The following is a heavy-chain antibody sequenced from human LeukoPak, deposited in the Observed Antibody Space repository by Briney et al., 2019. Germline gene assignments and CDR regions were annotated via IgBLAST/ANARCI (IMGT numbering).Heavy chain of an antibody. CDR1: GGSFSGYY. D-gene: IGHD2-2*02. J-gene: IGHJ2*01. Sequence: SETLSLTCAVYGGSFSGYYWSWIRQPPGKGLEWIGEINHSGSTNYNPSLKSRVTISVDTSKNQFSLKLSSVTAADTAVYYCARLSPVVVPAAIHGSNRYFDLWGRGTLVTVSS. V-gene: IGHV4-34*01. CDR3: ARLSPVVVPAAIHGSNRYFDL. CDR2: INHSGST.